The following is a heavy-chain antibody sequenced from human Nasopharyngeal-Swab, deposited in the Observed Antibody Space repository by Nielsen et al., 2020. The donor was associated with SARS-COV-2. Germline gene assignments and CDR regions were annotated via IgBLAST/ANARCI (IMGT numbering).Heavy chain of an antibody. D-gene: IGHD5-18*01. J-gene: IGHJ1*01. CDR1: GYTFTGYY. CDR3: ASTTRGYSYGPPEYFQH. CDR2: INPNSGGT. V-gene: IGHV1-2*06. Sequence: ASVKVSCKASGYTFTGYYMHWVRQAPGQGLEWMGRINPNSGGTNYAQKFQGRVTMTRDTSISTAYMELSRLRSDDTAVHYCASTTRGYSYGPPEYFQHWGQGTLVTVSS.